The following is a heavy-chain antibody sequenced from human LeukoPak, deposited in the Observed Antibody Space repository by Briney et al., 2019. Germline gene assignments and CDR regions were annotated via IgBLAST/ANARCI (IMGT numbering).Heavy chain of an antibody. CDR3: ARGRRYYYDSSGYHDY. D-gene: IGHD3-22*01. J-gene: IGHJ4*02. CDR1: VGSLRGYY. V-gene: IGHV4-34*01. Sequence: SETPSLTSAVSVGSLRGYYWSSIRQPPREGLWWSGEINHSGSTNYSPSLKSRVTISVDTSKNEFSLKLSSVTAADTAVYYCARGRRYYYDSSGYHDYWGEGTLVSVSS. CDR2: INHSGST.